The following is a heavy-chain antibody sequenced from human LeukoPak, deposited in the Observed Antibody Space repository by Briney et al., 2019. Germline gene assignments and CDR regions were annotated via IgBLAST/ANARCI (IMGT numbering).Heavy chain of an antibody. V-gene: IGHV3-30-3*01. D-gene: IGHD6-19*01. J-gene: IGHJ5*02. CDR3: ARDRGAQYSSGWLNWFDP. CDR2: ISYDGSNK. CDR1: GSTSSSYA. Sequence: GGSLRLSCAASGSTSSSYAMHWVRQAPGKGLEWVAVISYDGSNKYYADSVKGRFTISRDNSKNTLYLQMNSLRAEDTAVYYCARDRGAQYSSGWLNWFDPWGQGTLVTVSS.